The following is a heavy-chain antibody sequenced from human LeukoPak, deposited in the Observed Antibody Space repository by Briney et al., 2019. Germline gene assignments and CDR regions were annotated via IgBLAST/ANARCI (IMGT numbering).Heavy chain of an antibody. CDR1: GFTFSSYS. J-gene: IGHJ4*02. CDR2: ISSSSSYI. D-gene: IGHD3-22*01. V-gene: IGHV3-21*01. CDR3: ARDRSYYDSSGYSLDY. Sequence: GGSLRLSCAASGFTFSSYSMNWVRQAPGKGLEWVSSISSSSSYIYYADSVKGRFTISRDNAKNSLYLQMNSLRAEDTAVYYCARDRSYYDSSGYSLDYWGQGTLVTVSS.